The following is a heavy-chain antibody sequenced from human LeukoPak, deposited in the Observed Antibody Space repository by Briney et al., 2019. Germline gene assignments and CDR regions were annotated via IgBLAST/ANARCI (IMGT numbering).Heavy chain of an antibody. CDR3: AKDYFRRELLPCFDY. CDR2: ISGSGGST. CDR1: GFTFSSYW. Sequence: GGSLRLSCAASGFTFSSYWMSWVRQAPGKGLEWVSAISGSGGSTYYADSVKGRFTISRDNSKNTLYLQMNSLRAEDTAVYYCAKDYFRRELLPCFDYWGQGTLVTVSS. V-gene: IGHV3-23*01. D-gene: IGHD1-26*01. J-gene: IGHJ4*02.